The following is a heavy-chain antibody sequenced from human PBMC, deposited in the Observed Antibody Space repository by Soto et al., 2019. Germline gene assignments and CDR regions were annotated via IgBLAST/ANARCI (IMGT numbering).Heavy chain of an antibody. CDR1: GGSISSSSYY. V-gene: IGHV4-39*01. CDR3: ARLKGYGSSATFDY. Sequence: SETLSLTCTVSGGSISSSSYYWGWIRQPPGKGLEWIGSIYYSGSTYYNPSLKSRVTISVDTSKNQFSLKLSSVTAADTAVYYCARLKGYGSSATFDYWGQGTLVTVSS. D-gene: IGHD6-6*01. J-gene: IGHJ4*02. CDR2: IYYSGST.